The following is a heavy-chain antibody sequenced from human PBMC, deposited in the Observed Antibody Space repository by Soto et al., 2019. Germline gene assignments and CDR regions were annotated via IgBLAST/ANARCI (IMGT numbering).Heavy chain of an antibody. CDR1: GYTFTSYA. CDR3: ASLTYYYGSGSTKPRYGMDV. CDR2: INAGNGNT. D-gene: IGHD3-10*01. J-gene: IGHJ6*02. V-gene: IGHV1-3*01. Sequence: QVQLVQSGAEVKKPGASVKVSCKASGYTFTSYAMHWVRQSPGQRLEWMGWINAGNGNTKYSQKFQGRVTITRDTSASTAYMVLSSLRSEDTAVYYCASLTYYYGSGSTKPRYGMDVWGQGTTVTVSS.